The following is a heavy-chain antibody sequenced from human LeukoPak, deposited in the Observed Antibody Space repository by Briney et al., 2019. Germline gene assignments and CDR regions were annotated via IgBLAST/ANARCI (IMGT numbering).Heavy chain of an antibody. CDR3: AKKITYDYGDPHFDY. V-gene: IGHV3-23*01. J-gene: IGHJ4*02. D-gene: IGHD4-17*01. Sequence: GGSLRLSCAASGFTFSNYAMSWVRQAPGKGLEWVSAISGSGGSTYYADSVKGRFTISRDSSKNTLSLQMNSLRAEDTAVYYCAKKITYDYGDPHFDYWGQGTLVTVSS. CDR1: GFTFSNYA. CDR2: ISGSGGST.